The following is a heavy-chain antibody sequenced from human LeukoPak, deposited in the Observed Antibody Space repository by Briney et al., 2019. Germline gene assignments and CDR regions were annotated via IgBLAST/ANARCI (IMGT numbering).Heavy chain of an antibody. V-gene: IGHV4-34*01. CDR1: GGSFSGYY. J-gene: IGHJ6*02. D-gene: IGHD6-19*01. CDR2: INHSGST. CDR3: ARFQQWSNYYYYYGMDV. Sequence: SGTLSLTCAVYGGSFSGYYWSWIRQPPGKGLEWIGEINHSGSTNYNPSLKSRVTISVDTSKNQFSLKLSSVTAADTAVYYCARFQQWSNYYYYYGMDVWGQGTTVTVSS.